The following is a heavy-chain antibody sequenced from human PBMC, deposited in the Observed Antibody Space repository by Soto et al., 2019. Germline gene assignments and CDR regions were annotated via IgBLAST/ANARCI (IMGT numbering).Heavy chain of an antibody. V-gene: IGHV4-59*01. J-gene: IGHJ4*02. CDR2: IYYSGST. CDR1: GGSISSYY. D-gene: IGHD6-19*01. CDR3: ARSSLIAVAGTWLGYFDY. Sequence: PSETLSLTCTVSGGSISSYYWSWIRQPPGKGLEWIGYIYYSGSTNYNPSLKSRVTISVDTSKNQFSLKLSSVTAADTAVYYCARSSLIAVAGTWLGYFDYWGQGTLVTVS.